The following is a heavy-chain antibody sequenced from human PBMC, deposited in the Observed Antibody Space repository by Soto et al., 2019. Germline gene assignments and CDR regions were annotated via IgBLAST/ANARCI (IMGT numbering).Heavy chain of an antibody. CDR1: GGSISSYY. J-gene: IGHJ6*02. Sequence: XXTLSLPFTVSGGSISSYYWRWILQPPGKGLEWIGYIYYSGITNYNPSLKSRVTISVDTSKNQFSLKLSSVNAADMAVYYCARYKSNYYYGMDVWGQGTTVTVSS. CDR2: IYYSGIT. V-gene: IGHV4-59*01. D-gene: IGHD1-20*01. CDR3: ARYKSNYYYGMDV.